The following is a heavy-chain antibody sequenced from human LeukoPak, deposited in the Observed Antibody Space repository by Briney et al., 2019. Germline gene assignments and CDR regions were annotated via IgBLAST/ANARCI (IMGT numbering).Heavy chain of an antibody. J-gene: IGHJ4*02. D-gene: IGHD2-2*01. CDR2: IKEDGSEK. Sequence: PGGSLRLSCAASGFTFSSYRMSWVRQAPGKGLEWVAKIKEDGSEKDYVDSVKGRFTISRDNSKNTLYLQMNSLRAEDTAVYYCARGCSSTSCYSHTNPKPRDVYYFDYWGQGTLVTVSS. V-gene: IGHV3-7*03. CDR3: ARGCSSTSCYSHTNPKPRDVYYFDY. CDR1: GFTFSSYR.